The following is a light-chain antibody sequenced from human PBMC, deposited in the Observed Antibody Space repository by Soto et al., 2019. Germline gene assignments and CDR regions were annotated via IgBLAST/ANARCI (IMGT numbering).Light chain of an antibody. V-gene: IGLV1-47*01. Sequence: QSVLTQPPSASGTPGQRVTISCSGSSSNIGRNYVYWYQQLPGTAPKLLIHTNNQRPSGVPDRISGSKSGASASLAISELRSEDEADYYCSSWDDSLSGRVFGGGTKLTVL. CDR1: SSNIGRNY. CDR3: SSWDDSLSGRV. J-gene: IGLJ3*02. CDR2: TNN.